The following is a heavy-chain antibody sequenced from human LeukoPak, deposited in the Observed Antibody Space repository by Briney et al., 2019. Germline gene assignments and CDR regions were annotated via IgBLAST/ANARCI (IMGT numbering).Heavy chain of an antibody. J-gene: IGHJ4*02. CDR3: AKDFRRADYYDSSGYYRMIDY. D-gene: IGHD3-22*01. Sequence: GGSLRLFCAVSGFTFRNYGMHWVRQAPGKGLEWVAVISYDESDKYYGDSVKGRFTISRDNSKNTLFLQMNSLRAEDTAVYFCAKDFRRADYYDSSGYYRMIDYWGQGTLVTVSS. CDR1: GFTFRNYG. V-gene: IGHV3-30*18. CDR2: ISYDESDK.